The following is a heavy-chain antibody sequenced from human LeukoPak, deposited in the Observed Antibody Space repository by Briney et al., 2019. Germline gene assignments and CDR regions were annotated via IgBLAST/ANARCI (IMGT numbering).Heavy chain of an antibody. Sequence: GGSLRLSCAASGFTFSRHWMHWVRQAPGKGLVWVSRINSDGSDTPYADSVKGRFTISRDNAKNTLYLQMNSLRAEDTAVYYCARDRQTGIRYSYGYFDYWGQGTLVTVSS. J-gene: IGHJ4*02. CDR1: GFTFSRHW. CDR3: ARDRQTGIRYSYGYFDY. CDR2: INSDGSDT. D-gene: IGHD5-18*01. V-gene: IGHV3-74*01.